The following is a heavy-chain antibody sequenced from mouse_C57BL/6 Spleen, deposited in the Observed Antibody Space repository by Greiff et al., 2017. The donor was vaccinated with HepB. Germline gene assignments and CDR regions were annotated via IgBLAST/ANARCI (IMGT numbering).Heavy chain of an antibody. Sequence: EVKLVESGPGLAKPSQTLSLTCSVTGYSITSGYWNWIRKFPGNKLEYMGYISYSGSTYYNPSLKSRISITRDTSKNQYYLQLNSVTTEDTATYYCARCTTVVANYFDYWGQGTTLTVSS. CDR2: ISYSGST. CDR1: GYSITSGY. D-gene: IGHD1-1*01. CDR3: ARCTTVVANYFDY. J-gene: IGHJ2*01. V-gene: IGHV3-8*01.